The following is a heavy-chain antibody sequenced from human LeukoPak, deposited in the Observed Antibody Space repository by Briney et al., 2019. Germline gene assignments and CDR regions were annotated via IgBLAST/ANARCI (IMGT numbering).Heavy chain of an antibody. CDR1: VGSGRSFY. Sequence: SLSRLGTCSESVGSGRSFYCSGSRQLPRKGLKWIGYIYYSGSTNYNTSLKSRVTISVDTSKNQFSLKLSSVTAADTAVYYCARHNDYGDYPNYWGQGTLVTVSS. CDR3: ARHNDYGDYPNY. J-gene: IGHJ4*02. D-gene: IGHD4-17*01. V-gene: IGHV4-59*08. CDR2: IYYSGST.